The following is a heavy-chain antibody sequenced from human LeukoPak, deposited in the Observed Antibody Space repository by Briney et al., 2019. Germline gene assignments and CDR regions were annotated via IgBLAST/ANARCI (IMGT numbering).Heavy chain of an antibody. J-gene: IGHJ4*02. CDR3: VRDGSGSDFSLDY. Sequence: PGGSLRLSCVGSGFNFDNYYMSWVRQALGKGLEWVADIRHDGSDVYNVDSVRGRFTISRDNAKNSVFLQMNSLKDEDTAVYYCVRDGSGSDFSLDYWGQGTLVTVSS. CDR1: GFNFDNYY. CDR2: IRHDGSDV. V-gene: IGHV3-7*04. D-gene: IGHD3-10*01.